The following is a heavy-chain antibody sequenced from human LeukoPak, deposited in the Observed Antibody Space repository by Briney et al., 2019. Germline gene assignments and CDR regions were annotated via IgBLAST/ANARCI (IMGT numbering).Heavy chain of an antibody. CDR1: GFTFSSYA. CDR3: AKDGLEYSSSSWFDC. Sequence: PGGSLTLSCAASGFTFSSYAMSWVRQAPGKGLEWVSAISGSCGSTYHAHSVKGRITISRDNSKNTLYLQMNSLRAEDTAVYYCAKDGLEYSSSSWFDCWGQGTLVTVSS. D-gene: IGHD6-6*01. CDR2: ISGSCGST. J-gene: IGHJ4*02. V-gene: IGHV3-23*01.